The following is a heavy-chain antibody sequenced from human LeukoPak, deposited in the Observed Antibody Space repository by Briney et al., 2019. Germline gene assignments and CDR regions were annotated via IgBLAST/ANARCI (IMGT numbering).Heavy chain of an antibody. CDR1: GFTFCDYA. D-gene: IGHD1-1*01. CDR2: IRSKAYGDTT. J-gene: IGHJ4*02. CDR3: TRDRGAYNLYDY. V-gene: IGHV3-49*03. Sequence: GGSLRLSCTASGFTFCDYAMSWIRQAPGKGLEWVGFIRSKAYGDTTDYAASVKGRFTISRDDSKAIAYLQMNSLKTEDTAVYHCTRDRGAYNLYDYWGQGTLVTVSS.